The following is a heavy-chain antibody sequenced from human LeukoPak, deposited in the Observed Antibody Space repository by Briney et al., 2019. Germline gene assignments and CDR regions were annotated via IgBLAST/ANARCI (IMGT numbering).Heavy chain of an antibody. CDR3: ARDGAPFDS. V-gene: IGHV3-7*03. D-gene: IGHD3-16*01. J-gene: IGHJ4*02. CDR2: IKQDGSEK. Sequence: PGGSLRLSCAASGFTFSDYYMSWIRQAPGKGLEWVANIKQDGSEKYYVDSVKGRFTISRDNAKRSLYLQMNSLRAEDTAVYYCARDGAPFDSWGQGTLVTVSS. CDR1: GFTFSDYY.